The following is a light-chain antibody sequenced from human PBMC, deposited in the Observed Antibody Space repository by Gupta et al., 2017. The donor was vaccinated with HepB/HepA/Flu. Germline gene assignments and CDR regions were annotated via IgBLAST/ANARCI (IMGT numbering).Light chain of an antibody. V-gene: IGLV1-40*01. CDR2: GNN. Sequence: QSVLTQPPSVSGAPGQRVTISSTGSSPNIGEGYDVDWYQHLPGAAPNLLIYGNNNRPSGVPDRFSGSKSGTSASLAITGVQAEDDADYYCQSYDSTLSGWVFGGGTKLTVL. CDR1: SPNIGEGYD. J-gene: IGLJ3*02. CDR3: QSYDSTLSGWV.